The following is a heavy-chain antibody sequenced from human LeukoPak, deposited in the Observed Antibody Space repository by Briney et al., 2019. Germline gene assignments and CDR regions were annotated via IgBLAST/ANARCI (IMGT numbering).Heavy chain of an antibody. CDR3: ARGGSHTSEDWFDP. V-gene: IGHV1-2*02. CDR1: GYTFTGYY. Sequence: GASVTVSCKASGYTFTGYYMHWVRQAPGQGLEWMGWINPNSGDTNYAQKFQGRVTMTRDTSISTAYMELSRLRSDDTAVYYCARGGSHTSEDWFDPWGQGTLVTVSS. J-gene: IGHJ5*02. CDR2: INPNSGDT.